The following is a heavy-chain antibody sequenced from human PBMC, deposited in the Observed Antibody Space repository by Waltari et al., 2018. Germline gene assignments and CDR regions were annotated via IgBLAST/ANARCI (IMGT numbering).Heavy chain of an antibody. Sequence: QLQLQASGPGLVKPSGTLSLICAVSGDSMNYWWSWVRQPPGKGLEWIGQVLGSGRTNFNPSFASRVTISRDTSTHQFALKMTSATAADTALYYCARDRGRGLYLDTWGQGILVTVSP. CDR1: GDSMNYW. CDR3: ARDRGRGLYLDT. V-gene: IGHV4-4*02. CDR2: VLGSGRT. J-gene: IGHJ4*02. D-gene: IGHD2-15*01.